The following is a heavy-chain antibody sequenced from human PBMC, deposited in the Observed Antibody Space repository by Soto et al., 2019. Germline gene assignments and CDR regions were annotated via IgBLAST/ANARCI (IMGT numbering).Heavy chain of an antibody. V-gene: IGHV6-1*01. CDR3: ARGGDFWSGSHHYYYYGMDV. CDR1: GDSVSSNSAA. CDR2: TYYRSKWYN. D-gene: IGHD3-3*01. Sequence: SQTLSLTCAISGDSVSSNSAAWNWIRQSPSRGLEWLGRTYYRSKWYNDYAVSVKSRITINPDTSKNQFSPQLNSVTPEDTAVYYCARGGDFWSGSHHYYYYGMDVWGQGTTVTVSS. J-gene: IGHJ6*02.